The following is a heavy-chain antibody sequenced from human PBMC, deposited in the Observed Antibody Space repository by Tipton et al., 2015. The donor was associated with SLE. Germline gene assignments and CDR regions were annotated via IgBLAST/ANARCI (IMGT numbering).Heavy chain of an antibody. CDR3: ARGRKMVRGVTYYYGMGV. CDR2: INSDGSST. CDR1: GFTFSSYW. Sequence: GSLRLSCAASGFTFSSYWMHWVRQAPGKGLVWVSRINSDGSSTSYADSVKGRFTISRDNAKNTLYLQMNSLRAEDTAVYYCARGRKMVRGVTYYYGMGVWGQGTTVTVSS. J-gene: IGHJ6*02. D-gene: IGHD3-10*01. V-gene: IGHV3-74*01.